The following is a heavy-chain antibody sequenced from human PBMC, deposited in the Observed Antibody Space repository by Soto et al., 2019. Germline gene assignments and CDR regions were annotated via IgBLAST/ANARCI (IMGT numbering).Heavy chain of an antibody. CDR1: GFTFSDYY. CDR3: ARDRRFLEWAPT. V-gene: IGHV3-21*01. J-gene: IGHJ4*02. D-gene: IGHD3-3*01. Sequence: GGSLRLSCAASGFTFSDYYISWVRQAPGKGLEWVSSISSSSSYIYYADSVKGRFTISRDNAKNSLYLQMNSLRDEDTAVYYCARDRRFLEWAPTGGQGTLVTVSS. CDR2: ISSSSSYI.